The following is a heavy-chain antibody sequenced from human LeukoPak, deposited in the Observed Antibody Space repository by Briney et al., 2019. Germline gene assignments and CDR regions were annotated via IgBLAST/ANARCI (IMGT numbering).Heavy chain of an antibody. Sequence: LETLSLTCAVYGGSFSGYYWSWIRQPPGKGLEWIGEINPGGNTNYNPSLKSRVTISVDTSKNQFSLKLTSVTAADTAVYYCARADGAQTFPFDYWSLGTLVTVSS. V-gene: IGHV4-34*01. J-gene: IGHJ4*02. D-gene: IGHD4/OR15-4a*01. CDR2: INPGGNT. CDR1: GGSFSGYY. CDR3: ARADGAQTFPFDY.